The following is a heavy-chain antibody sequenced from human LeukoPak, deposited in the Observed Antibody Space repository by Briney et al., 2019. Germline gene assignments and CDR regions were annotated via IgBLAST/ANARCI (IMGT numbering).Heavy chain of an antibody. CDR3: ARGGGLVAATPYYFDY. CDR1: GGSFSGYY. J-gene: IGHJ4*02. CDR2: INYSGST. Sequence: SETLCLTCAVYGGSFSGYYWSWIRQPPGKGLEWIGEINYSGSTNYNPSLKSRVTISVDTSKNQFSLKLSSVTAADTAVYYCARGGGLVAATPYYFDYWGQGTLVTVSS. D-gene: IGHD2-15*01. V-gene: IGHV4-34*01.